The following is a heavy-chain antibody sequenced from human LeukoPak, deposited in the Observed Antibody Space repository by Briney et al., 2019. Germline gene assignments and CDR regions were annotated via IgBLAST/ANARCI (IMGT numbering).Heavy chain of an antibody. CDR2: ISSSSSYI. CDR1: GFTFSNYS. J-gene: IGHJ4*02. D-gene: IGHD6-13*01. Sequence: GGSLRLSCAASGFTFSNYSMNWVRQAPGKGLEWVSSISSSSSYIYYADSVKGRFTISRDNAKNSLYLQMNSLRAEDTAVYYCAIMGAAGTDYWGQGTLVTVSS. CDR3: AIMGAAGTDY. V-gene: IGHV3-21*01.